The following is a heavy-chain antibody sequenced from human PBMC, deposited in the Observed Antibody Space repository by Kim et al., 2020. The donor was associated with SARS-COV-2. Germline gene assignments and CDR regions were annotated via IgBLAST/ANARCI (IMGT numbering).Heavy chain of an antibody. J-gene: IGHJ4*02. V-gene: IGHV3-48*02. CDR3: ARELYGDSALVY. Sequence: YADSVKGRFTIARGNAKNSLYLQMNRLRDEDTVVYYCARELYGDSALVYWGQGTLVAVSS. D-gene: IGHD4-17*01.